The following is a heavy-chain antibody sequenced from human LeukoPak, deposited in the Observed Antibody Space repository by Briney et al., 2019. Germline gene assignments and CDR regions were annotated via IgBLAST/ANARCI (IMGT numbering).Heavy chain of an antibody. J-gene: IGHJ4*02. CDR3: AREPSWSGYYWVFDY. Sequence: ASVKVSCKASGYTFTGYYMHGVRQAPGQGLEWVGWINPNSGGTNNAHRLQGRVTMTTDTPTSTAYMELRTLRSDDTAVYYCAREPSWSGYYWVFDYWGQGTLVTVSS. D-gene: IGHD3-3*01. CDR2: INPNSGGT. CDR1: GYTFTGYY. V-gene: IGHV1-2*02.